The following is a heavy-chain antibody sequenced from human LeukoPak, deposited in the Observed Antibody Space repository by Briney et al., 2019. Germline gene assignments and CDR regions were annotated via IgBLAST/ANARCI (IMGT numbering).Heavy chain of an antibody. J-gene: IGHJ4*02. Sequence: GASVKVSCKASGYTFTSYGISWVRQAPGQGLEWMGWISAYNGNTNYAQKLQGRVTMTTDTSTSTAYMELRSLRSDDTAVYYCARDARVQKWLGEVIMTTTYYFDDWGQGTLVTVSS. V-gene: IGHV1-18*01. CDR3: ARDARVQKWLGEVIMTTTYYFDD. CDR2: ISAYNGNT. D-gene: IGHD3-10*01. CDR1: GYTFTSYG.